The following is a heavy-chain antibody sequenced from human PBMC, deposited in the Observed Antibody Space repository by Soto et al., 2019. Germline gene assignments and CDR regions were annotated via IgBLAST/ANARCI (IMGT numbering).Heavy chain of an antibody. V-gene: IGHV4-59*01. CDR1: GGSISSYY. J-gene: IGHJ5*02. D-gene: IGHD4-4*01. CDR3: AREGGLQIYNRFDP. CDR2: IYDSWST. Sequence: SETLSLTWTVSGGSISSYYWSWIRHPPRKGLELIGYIYDSWSTNYNPSLKSRVIISVDTSKHQFSLKLSSVTAADTAVYYCAREGGLQIYNRFDPWGQGTLVTVS.